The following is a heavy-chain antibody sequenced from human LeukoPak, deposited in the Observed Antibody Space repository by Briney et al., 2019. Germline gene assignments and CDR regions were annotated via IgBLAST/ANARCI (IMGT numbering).Heavy chain of an antibody. CDR1: GGSISSYY. J-gene: IGHJ6*03. CDR2: IYTSGST. CDR3: ARLYGSGSYPDYYYYYMDV. D-gene: IGHD3-10*01. Sequence: SETLSLTCTVSGGSISSYYWSWIRQPPGKGLEWIGYIYTSGSTNYNPSLKSRVTIPVDTSKNQFSLKLSSVTAADTAVYYCARLYGSGSYPDYYYYYMDVWGKGTTVTVSS. V-gene: IGHV4-4*09.